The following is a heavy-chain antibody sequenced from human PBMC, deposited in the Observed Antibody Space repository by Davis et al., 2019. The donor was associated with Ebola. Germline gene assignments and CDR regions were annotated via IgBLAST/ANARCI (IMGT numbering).Heavy chain of an antibody. V-gene: IGHV5-10-1*01. CDR2: IDPSDSYT. D-gene: IGHD4-23*01. J-gene: IGHJ6*02. Sequence: GESLKISCKGSEYSFTSYWISWVRQMPGKGLEWMGRIDPSDSYTNYSPSFQGHVTISADKSISTAYLQWSSLKASDTAMYYCARHGMTTVVAYGMDVWGQGTTVTVSS. CDR3: ARHGMTTVVAYGMDV. CDR1: EYSFTSYW.